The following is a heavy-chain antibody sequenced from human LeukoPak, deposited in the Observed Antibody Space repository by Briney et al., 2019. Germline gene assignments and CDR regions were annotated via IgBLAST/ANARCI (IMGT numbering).Heavy chain of an antibody. CDR1: GFTFSSYA. CDR3: AKDRSDSSTWYAGSH. D-gene: IGHD6-13*01. Sequence: GGSLRLSCAASGFTFSSYAMSWVRQAPGKGLEWVSAISGSGGSTYYADSVKGRFTISRDNSKNTLYLQMNSMRAEDTAVYYCAKDRSDSSTWYAGSHWGQGTLVTVSS. CDR2: ISGSGGST. V-gene: IGHV3-23*01. J-gene: IGHJ4*02.